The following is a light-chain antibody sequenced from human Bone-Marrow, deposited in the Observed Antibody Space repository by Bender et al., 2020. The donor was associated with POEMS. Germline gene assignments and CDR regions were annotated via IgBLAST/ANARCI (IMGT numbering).Light chain of an antibody. CDR3: SSYTSSATLI. CDR1: SSNIGAHA. Sequence: QSVLTQPPSASGTPGQRVTISCSGGSSNIGAHAVNWYQHLPGTAPKLLIYSSHRRPSEVPDRFSGSRSGTSASLAISGLQTEDEAEYYCSSYTSSATLIFGGGTKLTVL. CDR2: SSH. V-gene: IGLV1-44*01. J-gene: IGLJ2*01.